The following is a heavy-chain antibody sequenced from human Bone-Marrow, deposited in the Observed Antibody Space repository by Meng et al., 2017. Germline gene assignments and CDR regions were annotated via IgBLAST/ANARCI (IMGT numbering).Heavy chain of an antibody. CDR1: GFTFSSYW. V-gene: IGHV3-7*01. CDR3: ARVSQWLRFFHAFDI. CDR2: IKQDGSEK. Sequence: GGSLRLSCAASGFTFSSYWMSWVRQAPGKGLEWVANIKQDGSEKYYVDSVKGRFTISRDNAKNSLYLQMNSLRAEDTAVYYCARVSQWLRFFHAFDIWGQGTMVTVSS. D-gene: IGHD5-12*01. J-gene: IGHJ3*02.